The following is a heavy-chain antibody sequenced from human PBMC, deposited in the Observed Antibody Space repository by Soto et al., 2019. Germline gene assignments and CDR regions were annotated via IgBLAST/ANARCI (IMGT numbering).Heavy chain of an antibody. V-gene: IGHV3-9*01. J-gene: IGHJ4*02. CDR3: VHDQTPGGLDC. CDR1: GFSWNNHA. Sequence: PGGSLRLSCAASGFSWNNHAKHWIRQVPRKGLQCVSGTYWHGARIDYAHSVKRRFTISRHHAKNSLYLHMNRLTPPATALYSCVHDQTPGGLDCCRQGTLVTVSS. D-gene: IGHD2-15*01. CDR2: TYWHGARI.